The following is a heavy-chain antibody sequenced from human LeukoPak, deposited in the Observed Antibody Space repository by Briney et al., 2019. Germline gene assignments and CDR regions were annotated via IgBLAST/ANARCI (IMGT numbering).Heavy chain of an antibody. D-gene: IGHD3-16*01. Sequence: GGSLRLSCAASGFTLNTYGMHWVRQAPGKGLEWVAFIRFDGSNKYYADSVKGRFTITRDNSKNTLYLQMNSLRAEDTAVYYCAKDAWGGKHFDYWGQGTLVTVSS. CDR2: IRFDGSNK. J-gene: IGHJ4*02. V-gene: IGHV3-30*02. CDR3: AKDAWGGKHFDY. CDR1: GFTLNTYG.